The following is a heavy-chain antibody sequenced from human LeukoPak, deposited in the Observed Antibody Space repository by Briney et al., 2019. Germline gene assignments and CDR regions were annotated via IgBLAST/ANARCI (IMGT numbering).Heavy chain of an antibody. CDR1: GFTFSSYG. CDR2: ISYDGSNK. J-gene: IGHJ6*02. V-gene: IGHV3-30*18. CDR3: AKDLKDV. Sequence: PGGSLRLSCAASGFTFSSYGMHWVRQAPGKGLEWVAVISYDGSNKYYADSVKGRFTISRDNSKNTLYLQMNSLRAEDTAVHYCAKDLKDVWGQGTTVTVSS.